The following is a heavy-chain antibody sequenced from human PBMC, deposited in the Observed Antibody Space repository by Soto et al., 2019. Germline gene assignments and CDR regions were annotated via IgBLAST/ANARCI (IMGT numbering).Heavy chain of an antibody. CDR1: GNTFTSYD. V-gene: IGHV1-8*01. D-gene: IGHD3-10*01. CDR2: INPNSGNI. J-gene: IGHJ4*02. CDR3: ARGRASGSYYLLDY. Sequence: GASVKVSCKASGNTFTSYDINWVRQATGHGLEWMGWINPNSGNIGYAQKFQGRVTMTRDTAIRTAYMEVSRLRSDDTAVYYCARGRASGSYYLLDYCGQGTLVTVSS.